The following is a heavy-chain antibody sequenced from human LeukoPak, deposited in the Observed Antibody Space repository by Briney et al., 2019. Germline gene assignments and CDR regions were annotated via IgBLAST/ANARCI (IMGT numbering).Heavy chain of an antibody. V-gene: IGHV3-9*01. CDR1: GFTFDDYA. CDR2: IRWNSGSL. CDR3: AKGGSWTIQRDGGKSDY. D-gene: IGHD6-13*01. Sequence: GGSLSLSCAASGFTFDDYAMHWVRQAPGRGLEWVSGIRWNSGSLGYADSVKGRFTIYRDNAKNSLYLQMNSLRAEDTALYYCAKGGSWTIQRDGGKSDYGGQGTLATVSS. J-gene: IGHJ4*02.